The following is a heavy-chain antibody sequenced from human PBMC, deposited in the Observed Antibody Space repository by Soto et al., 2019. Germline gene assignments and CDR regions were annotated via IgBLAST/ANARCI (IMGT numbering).Heavy chain of an antibody. J-gene: IGHJ4*02. CDR2: ISWNSGSI. Sequence: GGSLRLSCAASGFTFDDYAMHWVRQAPGKGLEWVSGISWNSGSIGYADSVKGRFTISRDNAKNSLYLQMNSLRAEDTALYYCAKDSQTPPHFGVAHYWGQGTLVTVSS. V-gene: IGHV3-9*01. CDR1: GFTFDDYA. CDR3: AKDSQTPPHFGVAHY. D-gene: IGHD3-3*01.